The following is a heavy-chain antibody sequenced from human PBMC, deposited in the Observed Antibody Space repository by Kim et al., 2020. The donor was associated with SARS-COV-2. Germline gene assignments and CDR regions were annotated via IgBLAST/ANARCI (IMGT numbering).Heavy chain of an antibody. CDR2: ISAYNGNT. D-gene: IGHD1-7*01. V-gene: IGHV1-18*01. CDR1: GYTFTSYG. CDR3: ARDLELGYYYYYYGMDV. Sequence: ASVKVSCKASGYTFTSYGISWVRQAPGQGLEWMGWISAYNGNTNYAQKLQDRVTMTTDTSTSTAYMELRSLRSDDTAVYYCARDLELGYYYYYYGMDVWGQGTTVTVSS. J-gene: IGHJ6*02.